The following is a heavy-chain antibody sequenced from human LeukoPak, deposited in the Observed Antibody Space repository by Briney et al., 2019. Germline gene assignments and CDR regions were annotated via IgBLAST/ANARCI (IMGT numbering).Heavy chain of an antibody. CDR3: TKGVYYNSWYRGFDS. CDR2: IWYDGSNK. Sequence: GGSLRLSCAASGFTFSSNGMHWVRQAPGKGLEWVAVIWYDGSNKYYADSVKGRFIISRDNGKNSLYLQMNSLRTEDTALYYCTKGVYYNSWYRGFDSWGQGTLVTVSS. V-gene: IGHV3-33*03. CDR1: GFTFSSNG. D-gene: IGHD6-13*01. J-gene: IGHJ5*01.